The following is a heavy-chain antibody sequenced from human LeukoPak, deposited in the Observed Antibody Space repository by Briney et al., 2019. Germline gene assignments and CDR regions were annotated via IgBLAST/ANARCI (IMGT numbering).Heavy chain of an antibody. J-gene: IGHJ4*02. D-gene: IGHD4-17*01. Sequence: SETLSLTCTVSGGSISSYYWSWIRQPPGKGLEWIGYIYYSGSTNYNPSLKSRVTISLDTSGNQFSLKLSSVTAADTAVYYCATNDYGDYHFDYWGQGTLVTVSS. CDR1: GGSISSYY. CDR3: ATNDYGDYHFDY. V-gene: IGHV4-59*01. CDR2: IYYSGST.